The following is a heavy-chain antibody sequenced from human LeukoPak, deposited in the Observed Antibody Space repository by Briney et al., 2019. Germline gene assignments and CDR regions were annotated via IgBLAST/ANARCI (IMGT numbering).Heavy chain of an antibody. D-gene: IGHD3-10*01. CDR3: ARGARGFTMVRGVSFLVY. V-gene: IGHV4-59*12. CDR2: IYYSGNT. CDR1: GGSISSYY. J-gene: IGHJ4*02. Sequence: PSETLSLTCTVSGGSISSYYWSWIRQPPGKGLEWIGYIYYSGNTNYNPSLKSRVTISVDTSKNQFSLKLSSVTAADTAVYYCARGARGFTMVRGVSFLVYWGQGTLVTVXX.